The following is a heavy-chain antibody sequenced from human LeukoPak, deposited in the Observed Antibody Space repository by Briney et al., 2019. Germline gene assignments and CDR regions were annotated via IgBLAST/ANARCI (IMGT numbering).Heavy chain of an antibody. V-gene: IGHV4-34*01. CDR2: INHSGST. CDR3: VRLVGGDIDY. CDR1: GGSFSGYY. Sequence: SQTLSLTCAVYGGSFSGYYWSWIRQPPGKGLEWIGEINHSGSTNYNPSLKSRVTISVDTSKNQFSLKLSSVTSEDTAVYFCVRLVGGDIDYWGQGTLVTVSS. D-gene: IGHD5-12*01. J-gene: IGHJ4*02.